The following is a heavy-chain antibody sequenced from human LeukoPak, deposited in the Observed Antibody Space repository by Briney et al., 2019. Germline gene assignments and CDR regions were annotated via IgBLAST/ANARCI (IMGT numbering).Heavy chain of an antibody. CDR3: ARRPPASGADWFDP. D-gene: IGHD1-26*01. V-gene: IGHV4-39*01. Sequence: SETLSLTCTVSGDSISSSNYYWGWIRQPPGKGLEWIGSISNGGNIYYNPSLKSQVTISVDTSENQFSLKLNSVTAADTAVYYCARRPPASGADWFDPWGRGTLVTVSS. CDR2: ISNGGNI. J-gene: IGHJ5*02. CDR1: GDSISSSNYY.